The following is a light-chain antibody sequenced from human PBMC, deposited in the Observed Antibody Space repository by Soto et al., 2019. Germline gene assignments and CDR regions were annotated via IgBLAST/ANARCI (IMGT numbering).Light chain of an antibody. Sequence: DIQMTQSPSTLSASVEDRDTITCWASQSISSWLAWYQQKPGKAPKLLIYDASSLESGVPSRFSGSGSGTEFTLTISSLQPDDFATYYCQQYNSYWTFGQGTKV. CDR1: QSISSW. CDR3: QQYNSYWT. V-gene: IGKV1-5*01. CDR2: DAS. J-gene: IGKJ1*01.